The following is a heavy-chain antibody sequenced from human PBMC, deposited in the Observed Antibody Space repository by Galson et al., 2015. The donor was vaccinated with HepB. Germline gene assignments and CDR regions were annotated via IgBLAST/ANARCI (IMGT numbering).Heavy chain of an antibody. Sequence: SLRLSCAASGFIFSDYAMNWVRQAPGKGPEWVSSISETGYTTYYTDSVEGRFTISRDNSKNTLYLQMSSLRAVDTAVYYCAKDRGSYWKAFDNWGPGSPVTGSS. V-gene: IGHV3-23*01. CDR2: ISETGYTT. J-gene: IGHJ4*02. CDR3: AKDRGSYWKAFDN. CDR1: GFIFSDYA. D-gene: IGHD1-26*01.